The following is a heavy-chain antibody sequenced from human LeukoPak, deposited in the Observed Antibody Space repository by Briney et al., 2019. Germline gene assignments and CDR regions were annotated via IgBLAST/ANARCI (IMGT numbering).Heavy chain of an antibody. D-gene: IGHD2-15*01. J-gene: IGHJ4*02. Sequence: SGPTLVNPTQTLTLTCTLSGFSLSTSGMCVSWIRQPPGKALEWLARIDWDDDKYYSTSLKTRLTISKDTSKNQVVLTMTNMDPVDTATYYCARTLLGYCSGGSCYFDYWGQGTLVTVSS. CDR3: ARTLLGYCSGGSCYFDY. CDR1: GFSLSTSGMC. CDR2: IDWDDDK. V-gene: IGHV2-70*11.